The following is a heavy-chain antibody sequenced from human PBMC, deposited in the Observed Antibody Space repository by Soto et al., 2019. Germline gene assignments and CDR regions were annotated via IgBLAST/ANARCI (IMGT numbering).Heavy chain of an antibody. CDR2: INAGNGNT. J-gene: IGHJ4*02. Sequence: QVQLVQSGAEVKKPGASVKVSCKASGYTFTSYAMHWVRQAPGQRLEWMGWINAGNGNTKYSQKFQGRVTITRDTSASTAYRELSSLRSEDTAVYYCAGSVVVVTALDYWGQGTLVTVSS. CDR3: AGSVVVVTALDY. D-gene: IGHD2-21*02. V-gene: IGHV1-3*01. CDR1: GYTFTSYA.